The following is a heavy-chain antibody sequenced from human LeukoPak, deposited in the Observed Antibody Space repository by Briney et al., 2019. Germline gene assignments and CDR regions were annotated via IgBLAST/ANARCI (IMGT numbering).Heavy chain of an antibody. CDR3: ARDNGDYGASFDI. V-gene: IGHV3-43*01. Sequence: PGGSLRLSCAASGFTFDDYTMHWVRQAPGKGLEWVSLITWDGGSTYYADSVKGRFTISRDNSKNSLYLQMNSLRTEDTALYYCARDNGDYGASFDIWGQGTMVTVSS. D-gene: IGHD4-17*01. CDR1: GFTFDDYT. J-gene: IGHJ3*02. CDR2: ITWDGGST.